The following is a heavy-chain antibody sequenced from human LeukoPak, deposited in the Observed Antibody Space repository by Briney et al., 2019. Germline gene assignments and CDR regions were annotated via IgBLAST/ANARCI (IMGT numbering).Heavy chain of an antibody. CDR3: ARVAYSSGWYEDWFDP. D-gene: IGHD6-19*01. Sequence: RSQTQSLACNDTGGYLSSYYGSWTRQPAWHGLEWIGRIYTSGSTNYNPSLKSRVTMSVDTSKNQFSLKLSSVTAADTAVHYCARVAYSSGWYEDWFDPWGQGTLVTVSS. CDR2: IYTSGST. J-gene: IGHJ5*02. V-gene: IGHV4-4*07. CDR1: GGYLSSYY.